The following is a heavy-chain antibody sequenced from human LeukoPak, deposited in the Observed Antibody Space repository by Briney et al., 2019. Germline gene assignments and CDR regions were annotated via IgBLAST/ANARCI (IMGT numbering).Heavy chain of an antibody. J-gene: IGHJ3*02. Sequence: SETLSLTCTVSGGSLSSYYWSWIRQPPGKGLEWIGYIYYSGSTNYNPSLKSRVTISVDTSKNPFSLKLSSVTAADTAVYYCARSDRLLWFGELPHDAFDIWGQGTMVTVSS. CDR3: ARSDRLLWFGELPHDAFDI. CDR1: GGSLSSYY. CDR2: IYYSGST. D-gene: IGHD3-10*01. V-gene: IGHV4-59*01.